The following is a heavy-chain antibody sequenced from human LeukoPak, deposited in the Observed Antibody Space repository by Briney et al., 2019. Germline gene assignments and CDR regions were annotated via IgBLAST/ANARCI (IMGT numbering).Heavy chain of an antibody. CDR1: GYSFTSYW. V-gene: IGHV5-51*01. CDR2: IYPGDSDT. J-gene: IGHJ4*02. Sequence: KPGESLKISCKGSGYSFTSYWVGWVRQMPGKALEWMGIIYPGDSDTRYSPSYQGQVTISADKSISTAYLQWSSLKASDTAMYYCARRGSAGYYDSSGYPDYWGQGTLVTVSS. CDR3: ARRGSAGYYDSSGYPDY. D-gene: IGHD3-22*01.